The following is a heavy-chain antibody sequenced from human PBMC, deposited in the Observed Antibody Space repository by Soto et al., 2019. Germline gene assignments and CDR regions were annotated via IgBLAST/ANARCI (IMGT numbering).Heavy chain of an antibody. J-gene: IGHJ6*02. Sequence: SVKVSCKASGGTFSSYAISWVRQAPGQGLEWMGGIIPIFGTANYAQKFQGRVTITADESTSTAYMELSSLRSEDTAVYYCARDQQLVRPYYYYGMDVWGQGTTVTVSS. CDR2: IIPIFGTA. V-gene: IGHV1-69*13. CDR1: GGTFSSYA. CDR3: ARDQQLVRPYYYYGMDV. D-gene: IGHD6-13*01.